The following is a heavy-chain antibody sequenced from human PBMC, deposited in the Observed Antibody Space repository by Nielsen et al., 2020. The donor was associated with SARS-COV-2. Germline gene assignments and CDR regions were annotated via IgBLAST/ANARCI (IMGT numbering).Heavy chain of an antibody. D-gene: IGHD3-22*01. CDR1: GFTFDDYA. V-gene: IGHV3-9*01. J-gene: IGHJ3*02. CDR2: ISWNSGSI. CDR3: AKLASSGDDAFDI. Sequence: SLKISCAASGFTFDDYAMHWVRQASGKGLEWVSGISWNSGSIGYADSVKGRFTISRDNAKNSLYLQMNSLRAEDTALYYCAKLASSGDDAFDIWGQGTMVTVSS.